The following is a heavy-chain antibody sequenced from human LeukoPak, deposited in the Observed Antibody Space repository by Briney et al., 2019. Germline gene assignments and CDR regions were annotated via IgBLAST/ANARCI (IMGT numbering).Heavy chain of an antibody. J-gene: IGHJ5*02. CDR3: AASRTYQLLSVDP. D-gene: IGHD2-2*01. V-gene: IGHV1-69*13. Sequence: VASVKVSRKASGGTFSSYAISWVRQAPGQGLEWMGGIIPIFGTANYAQRFQGRVTITADESTSTAYMELRSLRSDDTAVYYCAASRTYQLLSVDPWGQGTLVTVSS. CDR1: GGTFSSYA. CDR2: IIPIFGTA.